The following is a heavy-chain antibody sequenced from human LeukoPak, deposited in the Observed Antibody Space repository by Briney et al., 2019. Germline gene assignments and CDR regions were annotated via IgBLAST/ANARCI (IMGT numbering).Heavy chain of an antibody. CDR3: ARAEGSYYDILTGYYNLYFDY. D-gene: IGHD3-9*01. CDR2: IYYTGNT. Sequence: PSETLSLTCTVSGDSLTGYYWGWIRQPPGKGLEWIGNIYYTGNTYYNPSLKSRVTISVDTSKNQFSLKLSSVTAADTAVYYCARAEGSYYDILTGYYNLYFDYWGQGTLVTVSS. J-gene: IGHJ4*02. CDR1: GDSLTGYY. V-gene: IGHV4-59*01.